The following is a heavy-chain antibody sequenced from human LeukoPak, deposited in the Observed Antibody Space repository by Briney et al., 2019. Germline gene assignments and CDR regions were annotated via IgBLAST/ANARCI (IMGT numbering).Heavy chain of an antibody. CDR2: INPNSGGT. J-gene: IGHJ4*02. CDR1: GYTFTGYY. Sequence: GASVKVSCKASGYTFTGYYMHWVRQAPGQGLEWMGWINPNSGGTNYAQKFQGRVTMTRDTSISTAYMELSRLRSDDTAVYYCARGLPVPYYYGSGSYPDYWGQGTLVTVSS. V-gene: IGHV1-2*02. D-gene: IGHD3-10*01. CDR3: ARGLPVPYYYGSGSYPDY.